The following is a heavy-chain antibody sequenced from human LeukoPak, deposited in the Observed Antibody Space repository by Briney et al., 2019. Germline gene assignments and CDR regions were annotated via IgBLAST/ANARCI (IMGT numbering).Heavy chain of an antibody. Sequence: GGSLRLSCSASGFNFRDVWMTWVRQAPGKGPEWVANIKEDGSQKYYVDSVRGRFTISRDNAKNSLFLQMNSLRAEDTAVYYCARRGGSSSRRSPVDYWGQGTLVTVSS. CDR1: GFNFRDVW. CDR2: IKEDGSQK. J-gene: IGHJ4*02. CDR3: ARRGGSSSRRSPVDY. V-gene: IGHV3-7*01. D-gene: IGHD6-6*01.